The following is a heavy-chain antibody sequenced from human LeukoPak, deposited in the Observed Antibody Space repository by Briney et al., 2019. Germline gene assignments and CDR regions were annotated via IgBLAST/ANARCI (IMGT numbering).Heavy chain of an antibody. CDR1: GFTFSSYA. CDR2: ISYDGSNK. Sequence: PGRSLRLSCAASGFTFSSYAMHWVRQAPGKGLEWVAVISYDGSNKYYADSVKGRFTISRDNSKNTLYLQMNSLRAEDTAVYYRTTTARGYYFDYWGQGTLVTVSS. CDR3: TTTARGYYFDY. J-gene: IGHJ4*02. V-gene: IGHV3-30-3*01. D-gene: IGHD3-22*01.